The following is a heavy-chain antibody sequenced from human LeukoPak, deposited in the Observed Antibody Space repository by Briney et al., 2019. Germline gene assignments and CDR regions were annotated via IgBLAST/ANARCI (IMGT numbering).Heavy chain of an antibody. J-gene: IGHJ3*02. D-gene: IGHD3-22*01. CDR3: ARELTTFYYDISGYYGHAFDI. V-gene: IGHV3-66*01. CDR1: GFTVSSNY. CDR2: IYSGGGT. Sequence: PGGFLRLSCAASGFTVSSNYMSWVRQAPGKGLEWVSVIYSGGGTYYADSVKGRFTISRDNSKNTLFLQMNSLRAEDTAVYYCARELTTFYYDISGYYGHAFDIWGQGTMVTVSS.